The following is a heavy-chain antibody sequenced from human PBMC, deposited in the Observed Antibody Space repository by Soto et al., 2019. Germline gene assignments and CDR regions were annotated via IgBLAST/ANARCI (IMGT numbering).Heavy chain of an antibody. CDR2: IWYDGSNK. J-gene: IGHJ6*02. Sequence: QVQLVESGGGVVQPGRSLRLSCAASGFTFSSYGMHWVRQAPGKGLELVAVIWYDGSNKYYADSVKGRFTISRDNSKNTLYLQMNSLRAEDTAVYYCARGAHYYYYGMDVWGQGTTVTVSS. CDR1: GFTFSSYG. CDR3: ARGAHYYYYGMDV. V-gene: IGHV3-33*01.